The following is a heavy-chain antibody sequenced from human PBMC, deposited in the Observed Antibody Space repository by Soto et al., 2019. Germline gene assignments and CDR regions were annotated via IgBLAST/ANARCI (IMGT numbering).Heavy chain of an antibody. CDR3: ARELAAAGPPFDY. Sequence: QVPLVESGGGVVQPGRSLRLSCAASGFTFSSYAMHWVRQAPGKGLEWVAVISYDGSNKYYADSVKGRFTISRDNSKNTLYLQMNSLRAEDTAVYYCARELAAAGPPFDYWGQGTLVTVSS. CDR1: GFTFSSYA. V-gene: IGHV3-30-3*01. J-gene: IGHJ4*02. CDR2: ISYDGSNK. D-gene: IGHD6-13*01.